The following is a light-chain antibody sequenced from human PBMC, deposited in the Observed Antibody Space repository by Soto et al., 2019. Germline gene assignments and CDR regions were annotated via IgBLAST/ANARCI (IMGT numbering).Light chain of an antibody. Sequence: QSALTQPASVSGSPGQSMTISCTGTSSDVGGYNYVSWYQQHPGKAPKLMIYDVSNRPSGVSNRFSGSKYGNTACLTISGLQAEAEADYDCSSYRSSSTLGVFGGGTKLTVL. CDR3: SSYRSSSTLGV. J-gene: IGLJ3*02. CDR1: SSDVGGYNY. CDR2: DVS. V-gene: IGLV2-14*01.